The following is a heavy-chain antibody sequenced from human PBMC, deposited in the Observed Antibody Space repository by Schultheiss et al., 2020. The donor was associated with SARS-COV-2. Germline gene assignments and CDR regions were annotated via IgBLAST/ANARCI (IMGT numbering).Heavy chain of an antibody. CDR1: GGSISSGDYY. Sequence: SQTLSLTCTVSGGSISSGDYYWSWIRQPPGKGLEWIGYIYYSGSTYYNPSLKSRVTISVDTSKNQFSLKLSSVTAADTAVYYCARQGRWAAAGIDYWGQGTLVTVSS. J-gene: IGHJ4*02. CDR3: ARQGRWAAAGIDY. V-gene: IGHV4-30-4*01. D-gene: IGHD6-13*01. CDR2: IYYSGST.